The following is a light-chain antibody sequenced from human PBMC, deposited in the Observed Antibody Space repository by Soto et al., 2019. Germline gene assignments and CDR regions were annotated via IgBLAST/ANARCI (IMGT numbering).Light chain of an antibody. CDR2: SNN. CDR3: AAWDDSLKGV. J-gene: IGLJ2*01. Sequence: QSVLTQPPSASGTPGQRVTISCSGSSSNIGSNTVNWYQQLPGTATKLLIYSNNQRPSGVPDRFSGSKSGTSASLAISGLQSEDEADYYCAAWDDSLKGVFGGGTQLTVL. V-gene: IGLV1-44*01. CDR1: SSNIGSNT.